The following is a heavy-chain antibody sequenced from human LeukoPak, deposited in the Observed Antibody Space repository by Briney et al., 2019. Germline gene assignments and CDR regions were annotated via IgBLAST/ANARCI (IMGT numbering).Heavy chain of an antibody. CDR1: GGSISSSSYY. J-gene: IGHJ4*02. D-gene: IGHD3-22*01. CDR3: ARLLYDGSGGYYYFDY. CDR2: IYYSGSI. V-gene: IGHV4-39*01. Sequence: KASETLSLTCTVSGGSISSSSYYWGWIRQPPGKGLGWIGSIYYSGSIYNNSSLDSRVTISVDAYKNQFFLKLSSVTAADTAVYYCARLLYDGSGGYYYFDYWGQGTLVTVSS.